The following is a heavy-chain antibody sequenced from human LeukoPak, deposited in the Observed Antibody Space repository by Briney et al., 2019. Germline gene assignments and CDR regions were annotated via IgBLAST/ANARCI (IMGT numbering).Heavy chain of an antibody. D-gene: IGHD1-26*01. Sequence: GGSLRLSCAASGFTFSRYVMIWVRQAPGKGLQWVSTLSYDGDNKYYVDSVKGRFTTSRDNSKNTLYLQMNSLRAEDTAVYYCARVDSGSQGYYYYYMDVWGKGTTVTVSS. V-gene: IGHV3-30*04. CDR3: ARVDSGSQGYYYYYMDV. CDR1: GFTFSRYV. J-gene: IGHJ6*03. CDR2: LSYDGDNK.